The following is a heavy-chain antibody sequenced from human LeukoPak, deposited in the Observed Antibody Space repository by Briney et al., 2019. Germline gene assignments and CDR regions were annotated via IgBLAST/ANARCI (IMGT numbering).Heavy chain of an antibody. CDR2: IIPILGIA. CDR1: GGTISSYA. D-gene: IGHD3-9*01. Sequence: ASVKVSCKASGGTISSYAISWVRQAPGQGLEWMGRIIPILGIANYAQKFQGRVTITADKSTSTAYMELSSLRSEDTAVYYCARDNYDILTGYDYWGQGTLVTVSS. CDR3: ARDNYDILTGYDY. V-gene: IGHV1-69*04. J-gene: IGHJ4*02.